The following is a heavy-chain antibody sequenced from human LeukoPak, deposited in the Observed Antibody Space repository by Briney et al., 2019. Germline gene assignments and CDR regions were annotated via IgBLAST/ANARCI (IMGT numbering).Heavy chain of an antibody. D-gene: IGHD1-1*01. CDR1: GFTFTNYC. Sequence: PGGSLTLSCAASGFTFTNYCMSWVRQAPGKGLEWVANIKPDGSQKYYVDSVKGRFTISRDNAKNSLYLQMNSLRAEDTAVYYCARANTNEHRHYWGQGTLVTVSS. J-gene: IGHJ4*02. V-gene: IGHV3-7*05. CDR3: ARANTNEHRHY. CDR2: IKPDGSQK.